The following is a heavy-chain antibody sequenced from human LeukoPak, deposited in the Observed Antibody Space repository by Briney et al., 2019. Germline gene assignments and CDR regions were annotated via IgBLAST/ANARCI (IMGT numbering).Heavy chain of an antibody. D-gene: IGHD3-16*02. CDR3: ARVFYDYVWGSYRSVFYY. CDR2: IYASGGST. CDR1: GYTFTSYY. Sequence: VGSLKVSCKASGYTFTSYYMHWVRPAPRQRGEWMGIIYASGGSTSYAQKFQGRVTMTRDTSTSTVYMELSSLRSEDTAVYYCARVFYDYVWGSYRSVFYYWGQGTLVTVSS. J-gene: IGHJ4*02. V-gene: IGHV1-46*01.